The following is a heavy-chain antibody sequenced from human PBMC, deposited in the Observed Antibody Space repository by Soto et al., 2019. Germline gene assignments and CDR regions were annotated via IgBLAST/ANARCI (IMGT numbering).Heavy chain of an antibody. J-gene: IGHJ4*02. V-gene: IGHV1-69*13. CDR2: IIPIFGTA. CDR3: ARAGVYSSSSGGYYFDY. CDR1: GGTFSSYA. Sequence: SVKVSCKASGGTFSSYAISWVRQAPGQGLEWMGGIIPIFGTANYAQKFQGRVTITADESTSTAYMELSSLRFEDTAVYYCARAGVYSSSSGGYYFDYWGQGTLVTVSS. D-gene: IGHD6-6*01.